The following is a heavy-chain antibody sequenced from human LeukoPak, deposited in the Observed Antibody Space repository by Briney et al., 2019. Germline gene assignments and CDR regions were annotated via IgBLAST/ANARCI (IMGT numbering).Heavy chain of an antibody. V-gene: IGHV4-4*07. CDR1: GGSISSYY. Sequence: SETLSLTCTVSGGSISSYYWSWIRQPAGKGLEWIGRIYTSGSTNYNPSLKSRVTISVDTSKNHFSLRLNSVTAADTAMYYCARDGGYYGDYWGQGTLVTVSS. D-gene: IGHD3-22*01. CDR2: IYTSGST. J-gene: IGHJ4*02. CDR3: ARDGGYYGDY.